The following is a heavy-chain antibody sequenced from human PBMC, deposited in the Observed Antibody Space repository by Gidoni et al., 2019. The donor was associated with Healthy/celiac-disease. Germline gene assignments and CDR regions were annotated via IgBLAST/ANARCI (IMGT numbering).Heavy chain of an antibody. V-gene: IGHV4-39*01. CDR3: ARLSSSWLQGWMYYFDY. CDR2: SYYSGST. CDR1: GGSISSSSYY. Sequence: QLQLQESGPGLVKPSETLSLTCTVSGGSISSSSYYWGWIRQPPGKGLEWIGSSYYSGSTYYNPSLKSRVTISVDTSKNQFSRKLSSVTAADTAVYYCARLSSSWLQGWMYYFDYGGQGTLVTVSS. D-gene: IGHD6-13*01. J-gene: IGHJ4*02.